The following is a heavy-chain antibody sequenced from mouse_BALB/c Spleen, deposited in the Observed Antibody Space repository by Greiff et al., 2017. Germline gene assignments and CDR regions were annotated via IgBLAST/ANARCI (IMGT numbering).Heavy chain of an antibody. J-gene: IGHJ2*01. Sequence: EVQLQESGPGLVKPSQSLSLTCSVTGYSITSGYYWNWIRQFPGNKLEWMGYISYDGSNNYNPSLKNRISITRDTYKNQFFLKLNSVTTEDTATYYCARVVTTAYYFDYWGQGTTLTVSS. CDR1: GYSITSGYY. D-gene: IGHD1-2*01. V-gene: IGHV3-6*02. CDR2: ISYDGSN. CDR3: ARVVTTAYYFDY.